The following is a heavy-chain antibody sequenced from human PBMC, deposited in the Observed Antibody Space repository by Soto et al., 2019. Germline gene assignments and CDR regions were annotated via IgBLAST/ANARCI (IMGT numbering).Heavy chain of an antibody. Sequence: GEYLKISCKGSGYSLAGYWITWVRQKPGKGMEWMGRIDPSDSQTYYSPSFRGHVTISATKSITTVFLQWSSLRASDTAMYYCARQIYVSYSGPNYQDLFYSCAQGSPVT. CDR3: ARQIYVSYSGPNYQDLFYS. CDR2: IDPSDSQT. D-gene: IGHD3-10*01. V-gene: IGHV5-10-1*01. J-gene: IGHJ5*02. CDR1: GYSLAGYW.